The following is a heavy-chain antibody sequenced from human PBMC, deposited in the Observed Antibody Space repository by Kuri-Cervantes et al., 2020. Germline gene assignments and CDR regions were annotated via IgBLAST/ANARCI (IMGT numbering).Heavy chain of an antibody. V-gene: IGHV3-7*04. CDR3: ARDLIGLGV. CDR1: GFTFSTYW. Sequence: GESLKISCAASGFTFSTYWMSWVRQAPGKGLEWVANIKQDGSEKYYVDSLKGRFTISRDNAKNSLYLQMKSLRAEDTAVYYCARDLIGLGVWGKGTTVTVSS. D-gene: IGHD3-16*01. J-gene: IGHJ6*04. CDR2: IKQDGSEK.